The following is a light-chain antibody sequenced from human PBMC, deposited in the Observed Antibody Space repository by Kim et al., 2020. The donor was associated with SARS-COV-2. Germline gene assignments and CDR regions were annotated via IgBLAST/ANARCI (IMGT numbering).Light chain of an antibody. V-gene: IGLV3-19*01. Sequence: SSELTQDPAVSVALGQTVRITCQGDSLRSYYATWYQQKPGQAPIVVIYGKNNRPSGIPDRFSGSSSGNTASLTITGTQAGDEADYYWNSRDSNDNVVLGG. CDR2: GKN. CDR3: NSRDSNDNVV. CDR1: SLRSYY. J-gene: IGLJ2*01.